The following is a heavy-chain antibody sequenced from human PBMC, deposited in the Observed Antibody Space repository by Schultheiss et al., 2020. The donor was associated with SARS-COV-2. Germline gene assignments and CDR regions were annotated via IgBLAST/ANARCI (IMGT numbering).Heavy chain of an antibody. Sequence: GGSLRLSCAASGFTFSSYGMHWVRQAPGKGLEWVSYISSSGSTIYYADSVKGRFTISRGNAKKSLHLQMNSLRPEDTAIYYCAKSLYRTYFYDASGYGSWFDSWGQGTLVTVSS. J-gene: IGHJ5*01. D-gene: IGHD3-22*01. CDR1: GFTFSSYG. CDR3: AKSLYRTYFYDASGYGSWFDS. V-gene: IGHV3-48*04. CDR2: ISSSGSTI.